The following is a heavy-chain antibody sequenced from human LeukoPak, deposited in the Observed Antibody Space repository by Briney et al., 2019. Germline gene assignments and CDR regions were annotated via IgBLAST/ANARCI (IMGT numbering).Heavy chain of an antibody. CDR2: IHSDGSST. Sequence: GGSLRLSCAASGFTFSNYWMPWVRQAPGKGLVWVSRIHSDGSSTSYADSVKGRFTISRDSAKSTLYLQMNSLSAEDTAVYYCGRKYMAPDYWGRGTLVTVSS. J-gene: IGHJ4*02. D-gene: IGHD6-6*01. V-gene: IGHV3-74*01. CDR3: GRKYMAPDY. CDR1: GFTFSNYW.